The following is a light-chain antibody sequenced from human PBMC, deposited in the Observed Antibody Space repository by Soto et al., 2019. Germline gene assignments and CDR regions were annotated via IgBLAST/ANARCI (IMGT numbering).Light chain of an antibody. CDR3: SSYTSASTLE. Sequence: QSVLTQPASVSGSPGQSITISCTGTSNDVGGYNYVSWYQQSPGEAPKLVIFEVTHRPSGVSNRFTGSKSGNTASLTISGLQPEDEADYYCSSYTSASTLEFGGGTKVTVL. CDR2: EVT. CDR1: SNDVGGYNY. J-gene: IGLJ3*02. V-gene: IGLV2-14*01.